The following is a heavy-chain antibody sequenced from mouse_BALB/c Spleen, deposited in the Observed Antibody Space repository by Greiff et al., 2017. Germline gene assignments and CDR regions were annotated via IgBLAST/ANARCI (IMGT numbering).Heavy chain of an antibody. CDR2: ISSGGST. D-gene: IGHD2-10*02. J-gene: IGHJ2*01. CDR1: GFTFSSYA. V-gene: IGHV5-6-5*01. CDR3: ARGRYGNFFDY. Sequence: EVHLVESGGGLVKPGGSLKLFCAASGFTFSSYAMSWVRQTPEKRLEWVASISSGGSTYYPDSVKGRFTISRDNARNILYLQMSSLRSEDTAMYYCARGRYGNFFDYWGQGTTLTVSS.